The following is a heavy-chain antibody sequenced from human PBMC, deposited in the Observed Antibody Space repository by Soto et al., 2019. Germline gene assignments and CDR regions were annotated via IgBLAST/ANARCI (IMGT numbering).Heavy chain of an antibody. Sequence: PGGSLRLSFAASGFTFSKAWLSWVRQAPGKGLEWFGRIKSKTDGGTTDYAAPVKGRFFISRYIDSNTLFLQMNSLRADDTAVYYCARELGGPDYWGRGTSVTVSS. CDR3: ARELGGPDY. CDR1: GFTFSKAW. CDR2: IKSKTDGGTT. V-gene: IGHV3-15*05. D-gene: IGHD3-16*01. J-gene: IGHJ4*02.